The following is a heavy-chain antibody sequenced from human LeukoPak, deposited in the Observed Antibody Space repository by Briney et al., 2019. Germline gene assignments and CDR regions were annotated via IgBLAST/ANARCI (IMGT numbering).Heavy chain of an antibody. CDR1: GYTFANYG. V-gene: IGHV1-3*04. Sequence: ASVKVSCTTSGYTFANYGMHWVRQAPRQSLEWMGWINTGNGNTKSSQKFQDRVALTRDTSASTAYMELNSLSSEDTAVYYCARESPVWGSYLLGNGMDVWGQGTTVTVSS. CDR3: ARESPVWGSYLLGNGMDV. D-gene: IGHD3-16*02. CDR2: INTGNGNT. J-gene: IGHJ6*02.